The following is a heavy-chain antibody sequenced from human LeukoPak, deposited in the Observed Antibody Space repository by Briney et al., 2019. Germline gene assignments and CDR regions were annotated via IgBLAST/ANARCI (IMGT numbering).Heavy chain of an antibody. D-gene: IGHD5-12*01. J-gene: IGHJ4*02. CDR1: GLTFSSYA. CDR3: AKDSATMYYFDY. CDR2: ISGSGGSI. V-gene: IGHV3-23*01. Sequence: PGGSLRLSCAASGLTFSSYAMSWVRQAPGKGLEWVSAISGSGGSIYYADSVKGRFTISRDNSKNTLYLQMNSLRAEDTAVYYCAKDSATMYYFDYWGQGTLVTVSS.